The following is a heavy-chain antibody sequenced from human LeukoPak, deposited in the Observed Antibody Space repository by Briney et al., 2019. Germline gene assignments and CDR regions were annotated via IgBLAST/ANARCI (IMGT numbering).Heavy chain of an antibody. V-gene: IGHV3-23*01. D-gene: IGHD3-10*01. J-gene: IGHJ6*02. CDR1: GFTFSSYA. CDR3: AKMVDYYYYYGMDV. CDR2: ISGSGGST. Sequence: GGSLRLSCAASGFTFSSYAMSWVRQAPGKGLEWVSAISGSGGSTYYADSAKGRFTISRDNSKNTLYLQMNSLRAEDTAVYYCAKMVDYYYYYGMDVWGQGTTVTVSS.